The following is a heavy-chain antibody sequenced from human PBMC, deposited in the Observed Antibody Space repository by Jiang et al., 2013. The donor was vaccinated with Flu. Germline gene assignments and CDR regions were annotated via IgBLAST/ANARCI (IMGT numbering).Heavy chain of an antibody. Sequence: KGLEWIGSIYHSGSTYYNPSLKSRVTISVDTSKNQFSLKLSSVTAADTAVYYCASISGSYFSDYWGQGTLVTVSS. J-gene: IGHJ4*02. D-gene: IGHD1-26*01. V-gene: IGHV4-38-2*01. CDR2: IYHSGST. CDR3: ASISGSYFSDY.